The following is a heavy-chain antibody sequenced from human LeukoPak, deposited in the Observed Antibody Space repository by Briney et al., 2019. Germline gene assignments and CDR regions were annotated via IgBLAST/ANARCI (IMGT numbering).Heavy chain of an antibody. Sequence: PGGSLRLSCAASGFTFSSYWMSWVRQAPGKGLEWVANIKQGGSEKYYVDSVKGRFTISRDNAKNSLYLQMNSLRAEDTAVYYCASNTMVRGVPIDYWGQGTLVTVSS. CDR3: ASNTMVRGVPIDY. V-gene: IGHV3-7*01. CDR1: GFTFSSYW. J-gene: IGHJ4*02. D-gene: IGHD3-10*01. CDR2: IKQGGSEK.